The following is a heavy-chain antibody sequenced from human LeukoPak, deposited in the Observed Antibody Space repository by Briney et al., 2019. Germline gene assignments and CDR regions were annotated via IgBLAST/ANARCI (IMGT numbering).Heavy chain of an antibody. CDR2: IIPIFGTA. J-gene: IGHJ6*03. CDR1: GGTFSSYA. V-gene: IGHV1-69*13. Sequence: SVKASCKASGGTFSSYAISWVRQAPGQGLEWMGGIIPIFGTANYAQKFQGRVTITADESTSTAYMELSSLRSEDTAVYYCARSIAVAGTWGYYYYYYMDVWGKGTTVTISS. CDR3: ARSIAVAGTWGYYYYYYMDV. D-gene: IGHD6-19*01.